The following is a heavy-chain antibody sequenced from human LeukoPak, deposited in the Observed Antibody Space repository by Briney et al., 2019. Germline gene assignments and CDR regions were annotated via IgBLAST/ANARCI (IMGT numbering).Heavy chain of an antibody. D-gene: IGHD3-22*01. J-gene: IGHJ5*02. CDR3: ASMNIDYYDSSGYLPDRFDP. Sequence: SETLSLTCTVSGGSISSYYWSWIRQPAGKGLEWIGRIYTSGSTNYNPSLKSRVTISVDTSKNQFSLKLSSVTAADTAVYYCASMNIDYYDSSGYLPDRFDPWGQGTLVTVSS. CDR1: GGSISSYY. V-gene: IGHV4-4*07. CDR2: IYTSGST.